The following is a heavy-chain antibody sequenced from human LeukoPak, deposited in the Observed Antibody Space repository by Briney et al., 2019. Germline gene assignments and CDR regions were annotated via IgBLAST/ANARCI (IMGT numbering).Heavy chain of an antibody. CDR3: ESLGDYYPYYYGMDV. Sequence: GGSLRLSCAASGFTFSSYEMNWVRQAPGKGLEWVSYLSSSGSTIYYADSVKGRFTISRDNAKNSLYLQMNSLRAEDTAVYYCESLGDYYPYYYGMDVWGQGTTVTVSS. CDR2: LSSSGSTI. J-gene: IGHJ6*02. D-gene: IGHD1-26*01. V-gene: IGHV3-48*03. CDR1: GFTFSSYE.